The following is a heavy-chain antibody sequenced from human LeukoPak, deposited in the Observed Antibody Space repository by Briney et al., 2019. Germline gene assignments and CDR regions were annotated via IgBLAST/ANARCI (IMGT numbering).Heavy chain of an antibody. CDR2: ISYDGSNK. CDR3: ARTGCSSTSCYKYYFDY. Sequence: PGRSLRLSCAASGFTFSSYAMHWVRQAPGKGLEWVAVISYDGSNKYYADSVKGRFTISRDNSKNTLYLQMSSLRAEDTAVYYCARTGCSSTSCYKYYFDYWGQGTLVTVSS. CDR1: GFTFSSYA. V-gene: IGHV3-30*04. J-gene: IGHJ4*02. D-gene: IGHD2-2*02.